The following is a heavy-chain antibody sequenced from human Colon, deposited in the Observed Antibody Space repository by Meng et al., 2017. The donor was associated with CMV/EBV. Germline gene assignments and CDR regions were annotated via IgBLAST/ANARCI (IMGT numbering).Heavy chain of an antibody. CDR1: GFTFSDYY. D-gene: IGHD3-22*01. Sequence: GGSLRLSCAASGFTFSDYYMSWIRQAPGKGLEWVSYISSSSSTIYYADSVKGRFTISRDNSKNTVFLQMRSLRAEDTASYYCAKDRMIVDPQGFDYWGQGTLVTVSS. CDR3: AKDRMIVDPQGFDY. J-gene: IGHJ4*02. V-gene: IGHV3-11*01. CDR2: ISSSSSTI.